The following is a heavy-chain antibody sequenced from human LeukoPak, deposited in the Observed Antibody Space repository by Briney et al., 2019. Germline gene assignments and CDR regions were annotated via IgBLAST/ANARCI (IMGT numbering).Heavy chain of an antibody. CDR1: GGSISSGGYS. V-gene: IGHV4-61*02. CDR3: ARDRGSPWLVYYYYMDV. CDR2: IYTSGST. D-gene: IGHD6-19*01. Sequence: SETLSLTCAVSGGSISSGGYSWSWIRQPAGKGLEWIGRIYTSGSTNYNPSLKSRVTMSVDTSKNQFSLKLSSVTAADTAVYYCARDRGSPWLVYYYYMDVWGKGTTVTVSS. J-gene: IGHJ6*03.